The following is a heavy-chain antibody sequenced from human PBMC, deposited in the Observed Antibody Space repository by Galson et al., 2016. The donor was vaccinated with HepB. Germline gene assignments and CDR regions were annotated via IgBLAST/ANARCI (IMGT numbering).Heavy chain of an antibody. CDR3: ARDSHGVDAFNI. D-gene: IGHD4-17*01. CDR2: FSASGSN. CDR1: GDSIISNNYY. V-gene: IGHV4-61*02. J-gene: IGHJ3*02. Sequence: TLSLTCSVSGDSIISNNYYWSWIRQPAGKGLEWIGRFSASGSNKYNPSLESRVTISVDTSKNQFSLKLSSVTAADTAVYYCARDSHGVDAFNIWGQGTLVAVSS.